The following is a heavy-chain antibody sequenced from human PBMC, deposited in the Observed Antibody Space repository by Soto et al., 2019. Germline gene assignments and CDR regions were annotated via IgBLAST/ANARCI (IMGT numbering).Heavy chain of an antibody. V-gene: IGHV4-31*03. Sequence: SETLSLTCSVSGGSISSGGYYWSWIRQHPGKGLEWIGYIYYSGSTYYNPSLNSRVTISVDTAKNQFSLKLSSVTAAYTAVYYCARGAAPDYYDSSGYYFPWGQGTLVTVSS. CDR2: IYYSGST. CDR3: ARGAAPDYYDSSGYYFP. J-gene: IGHJ5*02. CDR1: GGSISSGGYY. D-gene: IGHD3-22*01.